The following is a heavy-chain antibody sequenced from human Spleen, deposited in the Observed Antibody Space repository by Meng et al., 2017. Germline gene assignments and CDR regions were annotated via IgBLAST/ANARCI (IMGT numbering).Heavy chain of an antibody. D-gene: IGHD6-19*01. CDR3: ASWIYSCGWQ. V-gene: IGHV4-34*02. CDR2: INHSGST. Sequence: QLPLQQGCETLLKTSETLSLPVVVSGGSFSDYYWSCIRQPPGKGLEWIGEINHSGSTNYNPSLESRATISVDTSQNNLSLKLSSVTAADTAVYYCASWIYSCGWQWGQGALVTVSS. CDR1: GGSFSDYY. J-gene: IGHJ4*02.